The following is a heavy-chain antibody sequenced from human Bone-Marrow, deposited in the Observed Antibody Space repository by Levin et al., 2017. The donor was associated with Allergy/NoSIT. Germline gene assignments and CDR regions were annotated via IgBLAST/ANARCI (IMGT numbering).Heavy chain of an antibody. CDR2: LSFDGVNE. J-gene: IGHJ6*02. CDR1: EFTLSTYA. D-gene: IGHD2-2*01. V-gene: IGHV3-30*04. Sequence: LSLTCLGSEFTLSTYAMHWVRQAPGKGLYWVATLSFDGVNEYYADSVKGRFTISRDESDNTLYLQMTSLRPEDTAVYYCARGSPVGANSYYNGLDVWGQGTTVTVSS. CDR3: ARGSPVGANSYYNGLDV.